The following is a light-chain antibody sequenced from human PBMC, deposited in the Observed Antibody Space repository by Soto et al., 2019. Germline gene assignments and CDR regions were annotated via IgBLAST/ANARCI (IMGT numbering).Light chain of an antibody. V-gene: IGKV3-15*01. Sequence: EIAVTQSPATLSVSPGERVTLSCRASQSVSSSLAWYQQRPGQAPRLLIYDTSTRAAGIAARFSGSGSGTEFTLTISSLQSEDSAVYYCQQYVHWPPGAFGQGTTVEIK. J-gene: IGKJ1*01. CDR1: QSVSSS. CDR2: DTS. CDR3: QQYVHWPPGA.